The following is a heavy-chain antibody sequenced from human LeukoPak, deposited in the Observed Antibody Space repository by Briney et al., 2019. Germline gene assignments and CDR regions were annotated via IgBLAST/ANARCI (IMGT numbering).Heavy chain of an antibody. CDR1: GFTVSSNY. CDR2: IYSGGST. D-gene: IGHD6-19*01. Sequence: GGSLRLSCAASGFTVSSNYMSWVRQAPGKGLEWVSVIYSGGSTYYSDSVKGRFTISRDNSKNTLYLQMNSLRAEDTAVYYCARDLAYSSGWYSAFDIWGQGTMVTVSS. CDR3: ARDLAYSSGWYSAFDI. J-gene: IGHJ3*02. V-gene: IGHV3-53*01.